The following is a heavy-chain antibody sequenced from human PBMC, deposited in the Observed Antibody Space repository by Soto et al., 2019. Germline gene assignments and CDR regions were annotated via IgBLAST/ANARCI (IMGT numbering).Heavy chain of an antibody. J-gene: IGHJ3*02. D-gene: IGHD1-1*01. CDR3: AMKVEPGTAVAFDI. V-gene: IGHV1-24*01. CDR1: GYTLTELS. Sequence: QVQLVQSGAEVKKPGASVKVSCKVSGYTLTELSMHCVRQAPGKGLEWMGGFDPEDGATIYAQKCQDRVTMTEYTSTDTAYMELSSLRSEGTAVYYCAMKVEPGTAVAFDIWGQGTMVTVSS. CDR2: FDPEDGAT.